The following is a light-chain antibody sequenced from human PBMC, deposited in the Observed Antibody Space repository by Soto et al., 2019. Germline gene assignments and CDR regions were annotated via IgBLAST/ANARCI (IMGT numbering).Light chain of an antibody. Sequence: DIQMTQSPSSLSASVGDRVTITCRASQSISSYLNWYQQKPGEAPILLIYDASTLQSGVPSRFSGAVSGTDFTLTITNLQPEDFATYFCQQSYSTPWTFGLGTKVDIK. CDR3: QQSYSTPWT. CDR2: DAS. J-gene: IGKJ1*01. CDR1: QSISSY. V-gene: IGKV1-39*01.